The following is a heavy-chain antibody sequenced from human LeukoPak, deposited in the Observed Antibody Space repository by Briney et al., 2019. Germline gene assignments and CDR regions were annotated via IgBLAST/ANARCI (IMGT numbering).Heavy chain of an antibody. CDR2: TNSDGSST. CDR3: ARVYGASLPVLGY. J-gene: IGHJ4*02. CDR1: GFTFSNYW. V-gene: IGHV3-74*01. Sequence: GRTLRLSCAASGFTFSNYWIYWIRQAQRKGLVWVSHTNSDGSSTSYADSVKGRFTISRDNAKNTVYLQMNSLRAEDTAVYYCARVYGASLPVLGYWGQGTLVTVSS. D-gene: IGHD3-10*01.